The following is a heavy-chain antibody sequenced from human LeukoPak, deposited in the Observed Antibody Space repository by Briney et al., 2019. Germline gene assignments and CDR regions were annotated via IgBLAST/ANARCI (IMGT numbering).Heavy chain of an antibody. Sequence: PSETLSLTCTVSGGSISSYYWSWIRQPPGEALEWIGYIYNGGGTKYNPSLNSRVTISVDTSKNQFSLKLKSVTTTDTAMYYCASQMSGTSVSFWGQGTLVIVSS. D-gene: IGHD2-2*01. CDR1: GGSISSYY. J-gene: IGHJ4*02. V-gene: IGHV4-59*08. CDR3: ASQMSGTSVSF. CDR2: IYNGGGT.